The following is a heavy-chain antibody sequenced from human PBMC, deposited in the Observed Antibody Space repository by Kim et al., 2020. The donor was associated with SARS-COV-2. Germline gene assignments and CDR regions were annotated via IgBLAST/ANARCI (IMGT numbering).Heavy chain of an antibody. CDR1: GFTFSSYG. D-gene: IGHD3-3*01. CDR2: IWYDGSNK. V-gene: IGHV3-33*01. CDR3: ARGSRYYDFWSGYSTLGGAPPEYFQH. J-gene: IGHJ1*01. Sequence: GGSLRLSCAASGFTFSSYGMHWVRQAPGKGLEWVAVIWYDGSNKYYADSVKGRFTISRDNSKNTLYLQMNSLRAEDTAVYYCARGSRYYDFWSGYSTLGGAPPEYFQHRGQGTLVTVSS.